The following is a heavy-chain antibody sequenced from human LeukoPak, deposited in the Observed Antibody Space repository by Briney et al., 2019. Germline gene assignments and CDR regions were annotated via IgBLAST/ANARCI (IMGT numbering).Heavy chain of an antibody. CDR2: SSSGNSTI. D-gene: IGHD5-24*01. CDR3: ARGEQDMATMSIDY. V-gene: IGHV3-48*01. Sequence: GGSLRLSCAASGVTFSNYAMNWVRQPPGQGLEWVSYSSSGNSTIYYADSVKGRFTISRDNAKNSLFLQMNSLRAEDTAVYYCARGEQDMATMSIDYWGQGTLVTVSS. CDR1: GVTFSNYA. J-gene: IGHJ4*02.